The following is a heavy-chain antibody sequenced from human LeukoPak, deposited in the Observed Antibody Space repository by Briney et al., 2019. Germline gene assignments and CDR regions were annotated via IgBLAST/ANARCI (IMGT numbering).Heavy chain of an antibody. CDR1: GFTFDDYA. Sequence: QAGGSLRLSCAASGFTFDDYAMHWVRHAPGKGLEWVSGISWNSGSIGYADSVKGRFTISRGNAKNSLYLQMNSLRAEDMALYYCAKGSSWYVDYFDYWGQGTLVTVSS. CDR3: AKGSSWYVDYFDY. V-gene: IGHV3-9*03. D-gene: IGHD6-13*01. CDR2: ISWNSGSI. J-gene: IGHJ4*02.